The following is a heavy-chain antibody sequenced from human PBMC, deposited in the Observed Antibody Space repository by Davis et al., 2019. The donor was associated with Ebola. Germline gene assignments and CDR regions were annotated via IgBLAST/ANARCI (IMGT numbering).Heavy chain of an antibody. CDR2: IYYSGST. CDR3: ARERAQRNWVAFDI. V-gene: IGHV4-59*01. CDR1: GGSISSYY. J-gene: IGHJ3*02. Sequence: PSETLSLTCTVSGGSISSYYWSWIRQPPGKGLEWIGYIYYSGSTNYNPSLKSRVTISVDTSKNQFSLKLSSVTAADTAVYYCARERAQRNWVAFDIWGQGTMVTVSS. D-gene: IGHD3-16*01.